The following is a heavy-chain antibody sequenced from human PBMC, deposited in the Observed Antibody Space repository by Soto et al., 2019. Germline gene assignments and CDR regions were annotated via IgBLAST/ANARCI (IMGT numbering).Heavy chain of an antibody. CDR2: IIPIFGTA. CDR3: ARVPIGDYPAAWYFDL. D-gene: IGHD3-16*01. V-gene: IGHV1-69*13. J-gene: IGHJ2*01. CDR1: GGTFSSYA. Sequence: ASVKVSCKASGGTFSSYAISWVRQAPGQGLEWMGGIIPIFGTANYAQKFQGRVTITADGSTSTAYMELSSLRSEDTAVYYCARVPIGDYPAAWYFDLWGRGTLVTVSS.